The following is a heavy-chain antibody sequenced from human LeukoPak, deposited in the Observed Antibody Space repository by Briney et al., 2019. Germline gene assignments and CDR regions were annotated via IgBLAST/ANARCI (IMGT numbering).Heavy chain of an antibody. D-gene: IGHD5-24*01. CDR1: GGTFSNYA. CDR2: TIPLFGTA. CDR3: AREAEGGYNVPGRWFDP. V-gene: IGHV1-69*13. Sequence: SVTVSFTASGGTFSNYAINWVRQAPGQGLEWMGGTIPLFGTANYARKFQGRVTITADESTSTAYMEMSSLRSEDTAVYYCAREAEGGYNVPGRWFDPWGQGTLVTVSS. J-gene: IGHJ5*02.